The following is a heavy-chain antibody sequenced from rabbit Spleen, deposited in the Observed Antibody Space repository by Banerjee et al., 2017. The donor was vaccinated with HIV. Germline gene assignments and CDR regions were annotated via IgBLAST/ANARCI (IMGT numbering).Heavy chain of an antibody. D-gene: IGHD4-1*01. CDR2: IDPVFGST. J-gene: IGHJ4*01. CDR3: VREEIVAGVGSL. V-gene: IGHV1S40*01. Sequence: QSLEESGGDLVKPGASLTLTCTASGFSFSSGYYMCWVRQAPGKGLEWIGYIDPVFGSTYYASWVNGRFTISSHNAQNTLYLQLNSLTAADTATYFCVREEIVAGVGSLWGPGTLVTVS. CDR1: GFSFSSGYY.